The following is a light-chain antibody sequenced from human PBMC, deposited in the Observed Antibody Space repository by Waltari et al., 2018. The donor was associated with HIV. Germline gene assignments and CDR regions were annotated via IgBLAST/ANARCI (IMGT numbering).Light chain of an antibody. CDR1: SRDIRIYYS. CDR3: ASYISSSSPE. CDR2: EVS. Sequence: QSALTQPASVSGSPGPSITTPCTGTSRDIRIYYSVSWYQHHPGKAPKVIIYEVSNRPSGVSSRFSGSISANTASLTISGLQAEDEAVYFCASYISSSSPEFGGGTKVTVL. J-gene: IGLJ3*02. V-gene: IGLV2-14*01.